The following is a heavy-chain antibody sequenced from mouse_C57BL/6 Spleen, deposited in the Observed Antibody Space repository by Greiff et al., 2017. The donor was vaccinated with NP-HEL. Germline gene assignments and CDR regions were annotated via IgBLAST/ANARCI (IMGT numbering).Heavy chain of an antibody. J-gene: IGHJ1*03. Sequence: QVQLQQSGAELVRPGTSVKVSCKASGYAFTNYLIEWVKQRPGQGLEWIGVINPGSGGTNYNEKFKGKATLTADKSSSTAYMQLSSLTSEDSAVYFCAREVNYYGSHWGTGTTVTVSS. CDR1: GYAFTNYL. V-gene: IGHV1-54*01. CDR2: INPGSGGT. D-gene: IGHD1-1*01. CDR3: AREVNYYGSH.